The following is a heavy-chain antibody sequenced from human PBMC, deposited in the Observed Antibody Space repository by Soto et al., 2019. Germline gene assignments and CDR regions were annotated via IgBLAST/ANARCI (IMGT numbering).Heavy chain of an antibody. CDR2: ISGSGGSP. Sequence: PGGSLRLSCGASGFTFSGNAMSWVRQAPGKGLEWVSSISGSGGSPYYADSVKGRFTISRDNSKNTLYLQMNSLRVEDTAVYYCARALRTYYYDTYGYLTTYYFDYWGQGTLVTVSS. J-gene: IGHJ4*02. V-gene: IGHV3-23*01. CDR3: ARALRTYYYDTYGYLTTYYFDY. CDR1: GFTFSGNA. D-gene: IGHD3-22*01.